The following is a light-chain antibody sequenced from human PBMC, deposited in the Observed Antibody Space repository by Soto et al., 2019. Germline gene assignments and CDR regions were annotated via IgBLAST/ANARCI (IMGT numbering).Light chain of an antibody. V-gene: IGLV1-44*01. CDR2: NNN. CDR3: ASWDDNLNGPLR. Sequence: QSVLTQPPSASGTPGQRVTISCSGGSSNIGRNSVSWYQQVPGTAPKLIIFNNNERPSGIPGRFAGSKSGASASLAIVGLQSEDEADYFCASWDDNLNGPLRFGGGTKLTVL. CDR1: SSNIGRNS. J-gene: IGLJ2*01.